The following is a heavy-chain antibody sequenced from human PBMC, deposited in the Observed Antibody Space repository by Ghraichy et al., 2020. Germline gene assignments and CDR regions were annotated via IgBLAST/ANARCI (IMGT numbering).Heavy chain of an antibody. J-gene: IGHJ4*02. Sequence: GESLRLSCAASEFTFSSYAMTWVRQAPGKGLEWVSTFSHVDHNTYYAGSVQGRFTISRDSSKNTLYLQMNSLRVEDTATYYCARRGGSDGWGFFDYWGQGARVTVSS. CDR3: ARRGGSDGWGFFDY. V-gene: IGHV3-23*01. CDR1: EFTFSSYA. CDR2: FSHVDHNT. D-gene: IGHD1-26*01.